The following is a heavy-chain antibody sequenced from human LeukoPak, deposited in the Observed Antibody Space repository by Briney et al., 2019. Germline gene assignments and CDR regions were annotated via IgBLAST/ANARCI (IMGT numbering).Heavy chain of an antibody. CDR3: ARYHVLNRGVNWFDP. V-gene: IGHV4-61*02. J-gene: IGHJ5*02. CDR2: IEVSGNT. D-gene: IGHD2-2*01. CDR1: GGSISSGRYY. Sequence: SQTLSLTCTVSGGSISSGRYYWSWIRQPAGKGLEWIGRIEVSGNTNYNPSLNSRVTISVDTSKNQFSLKLSSVTAADTAVYYCARYHVLNRGVNWFDPWGQGTLVIVSS.